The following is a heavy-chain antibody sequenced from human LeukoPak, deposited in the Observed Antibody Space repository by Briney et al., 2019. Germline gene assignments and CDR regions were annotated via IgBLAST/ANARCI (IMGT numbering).Heavy chain of an antibody. D-gene: IGHD3-10*01. CDR2: TRNKANSYTT. CDR1: GFTFSDHY. CDR3: AKVGGFGESGYYFDY. V-gene: IGHV3-72*01. J-gene: IGHJ4*02. Sequence: GGSLRLSCAASGFTFSDHYMDWVRQAPGKGLEWVGRTRNKANSYTTEYAASVKGRFTISRDDSKNSLYLQMNSLKTEDTALYYCAKVGGFGESGYYFDYWGQGTLVTVSS.